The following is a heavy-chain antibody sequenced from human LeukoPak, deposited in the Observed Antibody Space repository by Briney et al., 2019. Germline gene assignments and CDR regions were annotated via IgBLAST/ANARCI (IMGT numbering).Heavy chain of an antibody. CDR2: MNPNSGNT. D-gene: IGHD3-10*01. Sequence: ASVKVSCKASGYTFTSYDINWVRQATGQGLEWMGWMNPNSGNTGYAQKFQGRVTMTRNTSISTAYMELSSLRSEDTAVYYCARGRMVRGVIGYGMDVWGQRTTVTLSS. CDR3: ARGRMVRGVIGYGMDV. V-gene: IGHV1-8*01. CDR1: GYTFTSYD. J-gene: IGHJ6*02.